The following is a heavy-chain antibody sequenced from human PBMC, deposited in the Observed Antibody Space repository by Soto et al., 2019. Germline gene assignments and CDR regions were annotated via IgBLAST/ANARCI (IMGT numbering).Heavy chain of an antibody. J-gene: IGHJ5*02. CDR2: IWYDGNNK. CDR1: GFTFSSYG. D-gene: IGHD3-22*01. Sequence: LRLSCAASGFTFSSYGMHWVRQAPGKGLEWVAVIWYDGNNKYYADSVKGRFTISRDNSKNTLYLQMNSLRAEDTAVYYCARDTTMIVVAGNWFDPWGQGTLVTVSS. V-gene: IGHV3-33*01. CDR3: ARDTTMIVVAGNWFDP.